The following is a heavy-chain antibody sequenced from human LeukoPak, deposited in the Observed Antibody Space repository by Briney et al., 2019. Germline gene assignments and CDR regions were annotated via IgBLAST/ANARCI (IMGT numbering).Heavy chain of an antibody. CDR3: ARATSSGWYKESAFDI. J-gene: IGHJ3*02. Sequence: SETLSLTCTVSGGSISSYYWSWIRQPPGKGLEWIGYIYYSGSTNYNPSLKSRVTISVDTSKNQFSLKLSSVTAADTAVYYCARATSSGWYKESAFDIWGQGTMVTVSS. CDR1: GGSISSYY. V-gene: IGHV4-59*08. D-gene: IGHD6-19*01. CDR2: IYYSGST.